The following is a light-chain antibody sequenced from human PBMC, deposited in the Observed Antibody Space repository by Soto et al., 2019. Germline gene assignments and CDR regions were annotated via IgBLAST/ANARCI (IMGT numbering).Light chain of an antibody. J-gene: IGKJ1*01. Sequence: EIVMTQSPATLSVSPGERATLYCWASQSISNNLAWYQQRPGQAPRLLIYGASTRATGIPARFSGSGSGTEFTLTISSLQSEDFAVYYCLQFGHWPQLFGQGTKVEFK. CDR1: QSISNN. V-gene: IGKV3-15*01. CDR2: GAS. CDR3: LQFGHWPQL.